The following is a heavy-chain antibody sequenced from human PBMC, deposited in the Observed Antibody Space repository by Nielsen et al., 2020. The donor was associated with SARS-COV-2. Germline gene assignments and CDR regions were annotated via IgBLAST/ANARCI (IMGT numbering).Heavy chain of an antibody. J-gene: IGHJ4*02. CDR3: ARDFRDYYDSSGKKDY. CDR1: GYTFTNYY. V-gene: IGHV1-46*01. D-gene: IGHD3-22*01. Sequence: ASVKVSCKASGYTFTNYYMHWVRQAPGQGLEWMGIINPSGGSTSYAQKFQGRVTTTRDTSTSTVYMELSSLRSEDTAVYYCARDFRDYYDSSGKKDYWGQGTLVTVSS. CDR2: INPSGGST.